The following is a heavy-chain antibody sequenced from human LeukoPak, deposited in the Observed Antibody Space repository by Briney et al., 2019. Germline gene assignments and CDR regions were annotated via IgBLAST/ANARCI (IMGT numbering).Heavy chain of an antibody. Sequence: GGSLRLSCAASGFTFSSYAMSWVRQAPGPGLEWVSTISGSGGSTYYADFVKGRFTISRYNSKNTLYLQMNSLRAEDTAVYHCAKSQSYGSGSGSAYWGEGTLVT. V-gene: IGHV3-23*01. CDR2: ISGSGGST. CDR3: AKSQSYGSGSGSAY. D-gene: IGHD3-10*01. J-gene: IGHJ4*02. CDR1: GFTFSSYA.